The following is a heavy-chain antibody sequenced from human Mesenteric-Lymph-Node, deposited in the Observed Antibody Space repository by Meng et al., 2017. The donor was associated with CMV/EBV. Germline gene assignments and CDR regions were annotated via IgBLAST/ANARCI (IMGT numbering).Heavy chain of an antibody. Sequence: VSGGSISSSNWWSWVRQPPGKGLEWIGEIYHSGSTNYNPSLKSRVTISVDKSRNQFSLKLSSVTAADTAVYYCARAEDYGGNAIDYWGQGTLVTVSS. CDR2: IYHSGST. CDR3: ARAEDYGGNAIDY. V-gene: IGHV4-4*02. D-gene: IGHD4/OR15-4a*01. CDR1: GGSISSSNW. J-gene: IGHJ4*02.